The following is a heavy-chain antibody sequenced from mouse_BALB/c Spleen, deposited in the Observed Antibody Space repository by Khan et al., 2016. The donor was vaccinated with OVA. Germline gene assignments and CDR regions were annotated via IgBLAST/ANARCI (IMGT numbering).Heavy chain of an antibody. D-gene: IGHD1-1*01. J-gene: IGHJ3*01. CDR3: ARSDYYGSSTWFAY. Sequence: QVQLKESGAELVKPGASVKLSCKASGYTFSSYWMHWVKQRPGQGLEWIGEIDPSDSHTNYNQKFKGKATLNVDKSSSTAYMHLSSLTSEDSAVYYWARSDYYGSSTWFAYWGQGTLVTVSA. CDR2: IDPSDSHT. CDR1: GYTFSSYW. V-gene: IGHV1-69*02.